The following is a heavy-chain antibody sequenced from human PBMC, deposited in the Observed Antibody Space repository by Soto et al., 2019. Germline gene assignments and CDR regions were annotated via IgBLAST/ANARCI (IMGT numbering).Heavy chain of an antibody. CDR3: TTDVAHVNVGDFDY. CDR1: GFTFSNAW. Sequence: GGSLRLSCAASGFTFSNAWMNWVRQAPGKGLEWVGRIKSKTDGGTTDYAAPVKGRFTTSRDDSKNTLYLQMNSLKTEDTAVYYCTTDVAHVNVGDFDYWGQGTLVTVSS. V-gene: IGHV3-15*07. CDR2: IKSKTDGGTT. J-gene: IGHJ4*02. D-gene: IGHD1-26*01.